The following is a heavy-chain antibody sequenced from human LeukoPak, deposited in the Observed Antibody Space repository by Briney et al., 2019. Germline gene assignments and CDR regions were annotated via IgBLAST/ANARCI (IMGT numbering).Heavy chain of an antibody. V-gene: IGHV3-23*01. CDR1: GFTVSIYD. D-gene: IGHD3-22*01. J-gene: IGHJ4*02. CDR2: ISGSGGST. CDR3: AKSQWSDNSGYYYFDY. Sequence: GGSLRLSCAASGFTVSIYDMSWGRQAPGKGLGWVSSISGSGGSTFYADSVKGRFTISRDNSKNTLYVQMNSLRAEDTAVYYCAKSQWSDNSGYYYFDYWGQGTLVTVSS.